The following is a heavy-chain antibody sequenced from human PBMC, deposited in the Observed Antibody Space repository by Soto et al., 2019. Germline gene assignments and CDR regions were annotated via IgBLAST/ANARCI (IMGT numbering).Heavy chain of an antibody. CDR3: QREPTVPSCFDS. Sequence: TSETLSLTCTVSGGSISSGGYYWTWIRQHPGKGPEWIGYMYYSGITYYNPSLKSRVTISLDASENEFSLRLSPVTAADTAVYYFQREPTVPSCFDSWGPGTPVTVSS. J-gene: IGHJ4*02. D-gene: IGHD4-17*01. CDR2: MYYSGIT. V-gene: IGHV4-31*03. CDR1: GGSISSGGYY.